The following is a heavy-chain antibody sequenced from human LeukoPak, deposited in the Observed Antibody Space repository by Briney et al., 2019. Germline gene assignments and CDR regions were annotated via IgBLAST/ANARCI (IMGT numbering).Heavy chain of an antibody. V-gene: IGHV4-4*07. J-gene: IGHJ5*02. CDR3: ARDYSSGYYYGLGWFDP. CDR1: YDSIGTYL. CDR2: IFASGST. Sequence: TSETLSLTCTVSYDSIGTYLWNWVRQPAGKGLEWIGRIFASGSTFYSPSLKSRVTMSVDTSKSQFSLKLSSVTAADTAVYYCARDYSSGYYYGLGWFDPWGQGTLVTVSS. D-gene: IGHD3-22*01.